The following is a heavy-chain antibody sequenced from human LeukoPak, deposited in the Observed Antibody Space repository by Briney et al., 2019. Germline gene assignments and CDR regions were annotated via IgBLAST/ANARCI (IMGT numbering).Heavy chain of an antibody. V-gene: IGHV4-34*01. CDR3: ARGRPEWISKNWFDP. CDR2: INHSGST. CDR1: GGSFSGYY. D-gene: IGHD5-12*01. Sequence: PSETLSLTCAVYGGSFSGYYWSWIRQPPGKGLEWIGEINHSGSTNYNPSLKSRVTISVDTSKNQFSLKLSSVTAADTAVYYCARGRPEWISKNWFDPWGQGTLVTVSS. J-gene: IGHJ5*02.